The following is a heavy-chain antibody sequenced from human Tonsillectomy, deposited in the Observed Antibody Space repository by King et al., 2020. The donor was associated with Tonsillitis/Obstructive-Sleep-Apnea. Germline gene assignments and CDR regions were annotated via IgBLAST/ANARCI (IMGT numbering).Heavy chain of an antibody. CDR3: ATRGLWFGGRYYFDC. V-gene: IGHV3-7*03. D-gene: IGHD3-10*01. CDR1: GLTFDRYW. Sequence: VQLVESGGGLVQPGGSLRLSCAASGLTFDRYWMSWVRQAPGKGLEWVANIKQDGSEKYYVDSVKGRFTISRDNAKNSPHLQMNSLRAEDTAVYYCATRGLWFGGRYYFDCWGQGTLVTVSS. J-gene: IGHJ4*02. CDR2: IKQDGSEK.